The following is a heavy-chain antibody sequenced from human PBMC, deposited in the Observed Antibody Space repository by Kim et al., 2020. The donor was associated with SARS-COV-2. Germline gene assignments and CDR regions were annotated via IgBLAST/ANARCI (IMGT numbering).Heavy chain of an antibody. CDR3: AKDNSKELLWFGEPLRRGYYYYGMDV. V-gene: IGHV3-43*01. J-gene: IGHJ6*02. CDR1: GFTFDDYT. Sequence: GGSLRLSCAASGFTFDDYTMHWVRQAPGKGLEWVSLISWDGGSTYYVDSVQGRFTISRDNSKNSLYLQMNSLRTEDTALYYCAKDNSKELLWFGEPLRRGYYYYGMDVWGQGTTVTVSS. CDR2: ISWDGGST. D-gene: IGHD3-10*01.